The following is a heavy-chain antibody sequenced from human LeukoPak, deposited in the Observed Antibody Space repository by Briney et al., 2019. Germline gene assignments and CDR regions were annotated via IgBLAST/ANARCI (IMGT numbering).Heavy chain of an antibody. D-gene: IGHD3-22*01. CDR2: IYYSGST. V-gene: IGHV4-59*01. Sequence: SETLSLTCSVSVGSFNIYYWSWFRQPPGKGLEWFGFIYYSGSTKYNPSLKSRVSVSVDTSKNQFSLKLSSVTAADTAVYYCARTLSSGYPDYFYYMDVWGKGTTVTISS. J-gene: IGHJ6*03. CDR3: ARTLSSGYPDYFYYMDV. CDR1: VGSFNIYY.